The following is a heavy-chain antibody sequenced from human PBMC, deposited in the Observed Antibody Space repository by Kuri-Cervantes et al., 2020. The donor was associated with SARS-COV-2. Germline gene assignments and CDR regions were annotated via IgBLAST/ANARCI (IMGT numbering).Heavy chain of an antibody. D-gene: IGHD2-8*01. CDR1: GFTFSSYG. Sequence: GGSLRLSCAASGFTFSSYGMHWVRQAPGKGLEWVAFIRYDGSNKYYADSVKGRFTISRDNSKNTLYLQMNSLRAEDTAVYYCAKEGGYCTNGVCYLAVDYWGQGTLVTVSS. CDR2: IRYDGSNK. CDR3: AKEGGYCTNGVCYLAVDY. J-gene: IGHJ4*02. V-gene: IGHV3-30*02.